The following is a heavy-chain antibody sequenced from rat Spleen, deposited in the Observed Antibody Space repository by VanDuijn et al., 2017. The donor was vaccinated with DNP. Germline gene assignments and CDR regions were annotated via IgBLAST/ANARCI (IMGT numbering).Heavy chain of an antibody. CDR2: ISYDGSRT. V-gene: IGHV5-17*01. J-gene: IGHJ3*01. Sequence: EVQLVESGGGLVQPGRSLKLSCAASGFTFSDYAMAWVRQAPKKGLEWVATISYDGSRTYYRDSVKGRFTISRDNAKSTLYLQMDSLRSEDTATYYCARQTGSYFDYWGQGTLVTVSS. CDR3: ARQTGSYFDY. D-gene: IGHD5-1*01. CDR1: GFTFSDYA.